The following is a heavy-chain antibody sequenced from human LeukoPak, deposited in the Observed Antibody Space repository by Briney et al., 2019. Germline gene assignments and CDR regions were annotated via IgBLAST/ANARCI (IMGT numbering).Heavy chain of an antibody. D-gene: IGHD1-26*01. CDR2: IYYSGSS. Sequence: SETLSLTCTVSGGSISSYYWSWIRQPPGKGLEWIGYIYYSGSSNYNPSLKSRVTISVDTSKNQFSLKLSSVTAADTAVYYCARVTRSGSYYYYYGMDVWGQGTTVTVSS. V-gene: IGHV4-59*01. J-gene: IGHJ6*02. CDR1: GGSISSYY. CDR3: ARVTRSGSYYYYYGMDV.